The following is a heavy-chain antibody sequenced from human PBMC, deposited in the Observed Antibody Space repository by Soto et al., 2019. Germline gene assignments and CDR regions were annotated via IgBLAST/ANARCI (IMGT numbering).Heavy chain of an antibody. CDR3: ATVNRDYYGMDV. J-gene: IGHJ6*02. Sequence: ASETLSLTCTVSGGSISSGGYYWSWIRQHPGKGLEWIGYIYYSGSTYYNPSLKSRVTISVDTSKNQFSLKLSSVTAADTAVYYCATVNRDYYGMDVWGQGTRVTVSS. V-gene: IGHV4-31*03. CDR2: IYYSGST. CDR1: GGSISSGGYY. D-gene: IGHD3-22*01.